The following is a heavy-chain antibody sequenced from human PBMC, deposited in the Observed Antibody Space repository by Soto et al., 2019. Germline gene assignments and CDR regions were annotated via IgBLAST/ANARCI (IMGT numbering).Heavy chain of an antibody. D-gene: IGHD2-2*01. CDR1: GDTLTTYD. CDR2: INPNSGNI. CDR3: ARAGQYQLLIPNGGFDI. J-gene: IGHJ3*02. V-gene: IGHV1-8*01. Sequence: GASVKVSCKASGDTLTTYDINWVRQATGHGLEWMGWINPNSGNIGYAQRFQGRVTMTRDTAIRTAYMEVSSLRSEDTAVYYCARAGQYQLLIPNGGFDIWGQGTMVTVSS.